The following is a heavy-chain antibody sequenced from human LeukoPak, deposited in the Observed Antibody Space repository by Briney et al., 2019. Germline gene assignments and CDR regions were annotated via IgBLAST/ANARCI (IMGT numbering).Heavy chain of an antibody. J-gene: IGHJ2*01. CDR1: RFTFSNYW. Sequence: PGGSLRLSCVASRFTFSNYWMSWVRQAPGKGLEWVANIKQDGSEKYYVDSVKGRFTISRDNAKNSLYLQMNSLRAEDTAVYYCARYGDYYDSSGPLFDLWGRGTLVTVSS. D-gene: IGHD3-22*01. CDR3: ARYGDYYDSSGPLFDL. CDR2: IKQDGSEK. V-gene: IGHV3-7*01.